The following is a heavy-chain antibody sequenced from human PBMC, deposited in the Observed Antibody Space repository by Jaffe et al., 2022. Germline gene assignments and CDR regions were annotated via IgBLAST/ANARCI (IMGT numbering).Heavy chain of an antibody. CDR1: GYSISSGYY. Sequence: QVQLQESGPGLVKPSETLSLTCAVSGYSISSGYYWGWIRQPPGKGLEWIGSIYHSGSTYYNPSLKSRVTISVDTSKNQFSLKLSSVTAADTAVYYCAGVQTRRGGGGSCYNVWGKGTTVTVSS. CDR2: IYHSGST. V-gene: IGHV4-38-2*01. J-gene: IGHJ6*04. D-gene: IGHD2-15*01. CDR3: AGVQTRRGGGGSCYNV.